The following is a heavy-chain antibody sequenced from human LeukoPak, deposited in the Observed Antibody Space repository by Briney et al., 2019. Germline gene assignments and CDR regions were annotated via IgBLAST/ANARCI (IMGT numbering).Heavy chain of an antibody. CDR1: GFTFSSYA. D-gene: IGHD6-19*01. Sequence: GRSLRLSCAASGFTFSSYAMHWVRQAPGKGLEWVAVISYDGSNKYYADSVKGRFTISRDNSKNTLYLQMNSLRAEDTATNFCAKARYNNGWDYFDYWGLGTLVTVSS. J-gene: IGHJ4*02. V-gene: IGHV3-30-3*01. CDR3: AKARYNNGWDYFDY. CDR2: ISYDGSNK.